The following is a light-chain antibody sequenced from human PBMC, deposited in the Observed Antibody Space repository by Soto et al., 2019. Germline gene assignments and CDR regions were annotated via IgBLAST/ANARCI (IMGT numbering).Light chain of an antibody. Sequence: ETVLTQSPGTLSLSAGERATLSCRASQSVASGYLGWYQQKPGQTPTVLIYGASTRAAGIPDRFSGSGSGKDFTLTISRLEPEDFAVYYCQLYESSPTFGQGTKVEMK. J-gene: IGKJ1*01. V-gene: IGKV3-20*01. CDR3: QLYESSPT. CDR2: GAS. CDR1: QSVASGY.